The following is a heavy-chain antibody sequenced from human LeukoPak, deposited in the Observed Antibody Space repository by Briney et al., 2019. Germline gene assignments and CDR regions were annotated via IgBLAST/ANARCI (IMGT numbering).Heavy chain of an antibody. CDR3: ARVSVVYGMDV. V-gene: IGHV4-59*01. J-gene: IGHJ6*02. CDR2: MYYTGST. Sequence: SETLSLTRSVSGGSISSDYWAWIRQPPGKGLDWIGYMYYTGSTNYNPSLRSRVTISLATSKNQFSLKLSSVTAADTAAYYCARVSVVYGMDVWGRGTTVTVSS. CDR1: GGSISSDY.